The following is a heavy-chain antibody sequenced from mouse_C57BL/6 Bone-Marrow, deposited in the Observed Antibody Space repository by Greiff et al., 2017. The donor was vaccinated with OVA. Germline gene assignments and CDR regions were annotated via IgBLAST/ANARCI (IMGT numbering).Heavy chain of an antibody. J-gene: IGHJ2*01. Sequence: QVQLQQPGAELVRPGTSVKLSCKASGYTFTSYWMHWVKQRPGQGLEWIGVIDPSDSYTNYNQKFKGKATLTVDTSSSTAYMRLSSLTSEDSAVYYCASDATVVADYWGQGTTLTVSS. D-gene: IGHD1-1*01. V-gene: IGHV1-59*01. CDR1: GYTFTSYW. CDR3: ASDATVVADY. CDR2: IDPSDSYT.